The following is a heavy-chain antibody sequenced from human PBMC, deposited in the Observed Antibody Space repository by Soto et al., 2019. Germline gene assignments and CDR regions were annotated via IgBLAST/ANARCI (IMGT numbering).Heavy chain of an antibody. CDR2: IDSGGKT. V-gene: IGHV3-53*02. J-gene: IGHJ5*02. CDR3: ARKATSMVTPA. CDR1: GFSVSSNY. Sequence: EVQLVETGGGLIQPGGSLRLSCAASGFSVSSNYMNWVRQAPGQGLEWVSLIDSGGKTYYADSVKGRFTISRDNSKNTLYLQMNSLRVEDTAVYYCARKATSMVTPAWGQGTLVTVSS. D-gene: IGHD2-8*01.